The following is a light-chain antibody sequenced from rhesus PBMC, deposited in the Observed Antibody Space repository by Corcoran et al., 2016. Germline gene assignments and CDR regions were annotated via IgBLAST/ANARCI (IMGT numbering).Light chain of an antibody. J-gene: IGKJ1*01. Sequence: DIQMTQSPSSLSASVGDRVTITCRASENVNNYLNWYQQKPGKAPKLRIYKASTLQSGVPSRFSGSGSGTDYTFTISSLQPEDVATYYCQHGYGTPRTFGQGTKVEIK. V-gene: IGKV1-74*01. CDR2: KAS. CDR3: QHGYGTPRT. CDR1: ENVNNY.